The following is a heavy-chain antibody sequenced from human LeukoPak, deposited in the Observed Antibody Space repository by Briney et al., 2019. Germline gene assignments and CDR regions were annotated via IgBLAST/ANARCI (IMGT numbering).Heavy chain of an antibody. CDR3: ARVRGSAFDM. CDR1: GFTFDDYA. Sequence: PGGSLRLSCAASGFTFDDYAMHWVRQAPGKGLEWVSRVNSDGRSTDYADSVKGRFTISRDNARNTVYLQMNSLRGEDMAVYYCARVRGSAFDMWGQGTMVTVSS. J-gene: IGHJ3*02. CDR2: VNSDGRST. V-gene: IGHV3-74*01. D-gene: IGHD3-10*01.